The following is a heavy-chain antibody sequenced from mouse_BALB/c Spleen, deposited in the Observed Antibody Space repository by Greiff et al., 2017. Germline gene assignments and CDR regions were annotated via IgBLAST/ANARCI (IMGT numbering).Heavy chain of an antibody. D-gene: IGHD1-1*01. CDR1: GFSLSTSGMG. CDR3: APLLLRTYWYFDV. CDR2: IYWDDDK. V-gene: IGHV8-12*01. J-gene: IGHJ1*01. Sequence: QVTLKVSGPGILQPSQTLSLTCSFSGFSLSTSGMGVSRIRQPSGKGLEWLAHIYWDDDKRYNPSLKSRLTISKDTSRNQVFLKITSVDTADTATYYCAPLLLRTYWYFDVWGAGTTVTVSS.